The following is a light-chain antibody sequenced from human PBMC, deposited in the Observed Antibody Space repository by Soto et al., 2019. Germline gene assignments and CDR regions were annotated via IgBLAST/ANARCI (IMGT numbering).Light chain of an antibody. V-gene: IGKV1-39*01. Sequence: DIQMTQSPSSLSASVGDRVTITCRASQSISSYLNWYQQKPGKVPKLLIYAASSLQSGVPSRFSGSGSGTDFTLTISSLQPEDFATYYCQQSYRTPPITFGQGTRLEIK. CDR3: QQSYRTPPIT. CDR1: QSISSY. CDR2: AAS. J-gene: IGKJ5*01.